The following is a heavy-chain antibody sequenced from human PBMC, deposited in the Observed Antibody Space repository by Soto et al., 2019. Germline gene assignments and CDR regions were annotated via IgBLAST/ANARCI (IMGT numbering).Heavy chain of an antibody. CDR2: ISYDGSNK. CDR3: ASLYTIFGVVHRYYYGMDV. V-gene: IGHV3-30-3*01. J-gene: IGHJ6*02. D-gene: IGHD3-3*01. CDR1: GFTFSSYA. Sequence: GGSLRLSCAASGFTFSSYAMHWVRQAPGKGLEWVAVISYDGSNKYYADSVKGRFTISRDNSKNTLYLQMNSLRAEDTAVYYCASLYTIFGVVHRYYYGMDVWGQGTTVTVSS.